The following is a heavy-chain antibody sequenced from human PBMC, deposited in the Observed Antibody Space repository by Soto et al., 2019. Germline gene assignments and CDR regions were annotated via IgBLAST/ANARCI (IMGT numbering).Heavy chain of an antibody. CDR2: VFHTGNT. V-gene: IGHV4-59*01. CDR1: GDSIRSYY. D-gene: IGHD1-20*01. J-gene: IGHJ4*02. CDR3: AREQYNWKI. Sequence: SETLSLTCSVSGDSIRSYYWTWIRQPPGKGLQCIGYVFHTGNTNYNPSLKSRVTISEDASKNQVSLRLTSVTAADTAVYFCAREQYNWKIWGQGTLVTVSS.